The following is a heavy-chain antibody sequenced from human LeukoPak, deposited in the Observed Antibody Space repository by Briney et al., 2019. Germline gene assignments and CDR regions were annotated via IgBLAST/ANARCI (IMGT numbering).Heavy chain of an antibody. CDR2: IYYSGST. Sequence: SETLSLTCTVSGGSISSSSYYWGWIRQPPGKGLEWIGSIYYSGSTYYNPSLKSRVTISVDTSKNQFSLKLSSVTAADTAVYYCARQAAAVPAATNWFDPWGQGTLVTVSS. D-gene: IGHD2-2*01. CDR1: GGSISSSSYY. J-gene: IGHJ5*02. CDR3: ARQAAAVPAATNWFDP. V-gene: IGHV4-39*01.